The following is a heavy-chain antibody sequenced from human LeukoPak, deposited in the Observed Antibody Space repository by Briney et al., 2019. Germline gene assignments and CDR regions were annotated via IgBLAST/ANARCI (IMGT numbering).Heavy chain of an antibody. CDR3: ARQGYTNNLGGYFGDKDDGFDL. V-gene: IGHV1-69*13. CDR2: IIPIFGTP. D-gene: IGHD3-9*01. CDR1: GYTFTGYY. J-gene: IGHJ3*01. Sequence: ASVKVSCKASGYTFTGYYMYWVRQAPGQGLEWMGRIIPIFGTPDYAQKFQGRVTITADESTSTAYMELSRLRFEDTAVYYCARQGYTNNLGGYFGDKDDGFDLWGQGTMVTVSS.